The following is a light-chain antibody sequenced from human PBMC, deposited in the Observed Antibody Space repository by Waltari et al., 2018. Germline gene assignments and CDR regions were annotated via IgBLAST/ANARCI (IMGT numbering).Light chain of an antibody. CDR2: NVS. J-gene: IGLJ2*01. V-gene: IGLV2-14*03. Sequence: QSVLTQPASVSGSPGQSITISCTGTSSDVGSYNFVSWYQQHPGKAPKLIIFNVSNRPSGFSNRFSGSKSGNTASLTISGLQAEDEADFYCSSFSSGSTPVVFGGGTMLTVL. CDR1: SSDVGSYNF. CDR3: SSFSSGSTPVV.